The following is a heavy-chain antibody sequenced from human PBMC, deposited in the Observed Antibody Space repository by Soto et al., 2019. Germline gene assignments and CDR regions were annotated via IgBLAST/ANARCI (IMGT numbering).Heavy chain of an antibody. CDR2: IYSGGST. J-gene: IGHJ2*01. CDR1: GFTVSSNY. D-gene: IGHD1-1*01. Sequence: EVQLVESGGGLVQPGGSLRLSCAASGFTVSSNYMSWVRQAPGKGLEWVSVIYSGGSTYYADSVKGRFTISRHNSKNTLYLQMSRRRAEDAAVYYCARVPPHSRYFDLWGRGTLVTVSS. CDR3: ARVPPHSRYFDL. V-gene: IGHV3-53*04.